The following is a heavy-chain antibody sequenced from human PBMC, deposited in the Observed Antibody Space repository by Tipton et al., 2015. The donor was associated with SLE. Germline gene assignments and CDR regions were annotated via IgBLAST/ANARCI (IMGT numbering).Heavy chain of an antibody. V-gene: IGHV4-31*03. D-gene: IGHD3-10*01. CDR1: GGSMSSGSYY. CDR2: IYYSGTT. J-gene: IGHJ4*01. Sequence: TLSLTCTVSGGSMSSGSYYWSWIRQHPGKGLEWIGYIYYSGTTYYNPSLKSRVTISVDTSNNQLSLKLTSVTAADTAVYYCARGAKDRITLVRVRPYYFDYWGQGSLVTVSS. CDR3: ARGAKDRITLVRVRPYYFDY.